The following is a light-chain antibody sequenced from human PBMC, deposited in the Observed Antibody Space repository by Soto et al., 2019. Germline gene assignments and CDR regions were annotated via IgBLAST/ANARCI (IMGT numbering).Light chain of an antibody. CDR3: QQYGSALP. CDR1: QSVRSRY. J-gene: IGKJ4*01. Sequence: EIVLTQSPGTLSLSPGERATLSCRASQSVRSRYIAWFQQKPGQAPRLLIYGASSRATGIPGRFSGSGSGTDFTLTISRLEPEDFAVYYCQQYGSALPFGGGTKVEIK. CDR2: GAS. V-gene: IGKV3-20*01.